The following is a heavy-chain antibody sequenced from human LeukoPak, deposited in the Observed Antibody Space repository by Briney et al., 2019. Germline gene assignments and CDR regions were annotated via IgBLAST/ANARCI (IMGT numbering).Heavy chain of an antibody. CDR2: INPNSGAT. V-gene: IGHV1-2*02. D-gene: IGHD2-15*01. CDR1: GYTFTGYY. CDR3: ASPPRYCSGGSCYSSRY. Sequence: ASVKVSCKASGYTFTGYYMHWVRQAPGQGLEWMGWINPNSGATNYAQKFQGRVTMTRDTSISTAYMELSRLRSDDTAVYYCASPPRYCSGGSCYSSRYWGQGTLVTVSS. J-gene: IGHJ4*02.